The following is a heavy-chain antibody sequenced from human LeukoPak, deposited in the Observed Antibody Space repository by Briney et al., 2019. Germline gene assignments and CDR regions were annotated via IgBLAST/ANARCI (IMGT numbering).Heavy chain of an antibody. CDR3: ARGFLSPRDQDLDP. J-gene: IGHJ5*02. CDR2: IYYSGST. D-gene: IGHD2/OR15-2a*01. Sequence: SETLSLTCTVSGGPIISGDYYWSWIRQPPGKGLEWIGYIYYSGSTYYNPSLKSRVTISVGTSKNQFSLKLSSVTAADTAVYYGARGFLSPRDQDLDPWGQGTLVTVSS. V-gene: IGHV4-30-4*01. CDR1: GGPIISGDYY.